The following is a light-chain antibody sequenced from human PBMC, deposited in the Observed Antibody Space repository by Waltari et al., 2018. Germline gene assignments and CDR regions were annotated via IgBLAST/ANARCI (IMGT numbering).Light chain of an antibody. CDR3: QQRRDWPLT. J-gene: IGKJ4*01. CDR2: DTS. CDR1: QSVTNY. Sequence: DIVLTQSPAILPLSPGERASLSCRASQSVTNYLAWYQQKPGQAPRLLIYDTSTRATGIPARFSGSGFGTDFTLTISSLEPEDFAVYYCQQRRDWPLTFGGGTKVEIK. V-gene: IGKV3-11*01.